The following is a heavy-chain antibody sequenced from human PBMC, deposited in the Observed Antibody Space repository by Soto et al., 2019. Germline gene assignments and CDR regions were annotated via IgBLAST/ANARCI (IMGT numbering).Heavy chain of an antibody. J-gene: IGHJ6*03. D-gene: IGHD6-13*01. Sequence: QVQLVQSGAEVKKPGASVKVSCKASGYTFTSYDINWVRQATGQGLEWMGWMNPNSGNTGYAQKFQGRVTMTRNTSISTAYMVLSSLRSEDTAVYYYARGPGSWYYYYMDVWGKGTTVTVSS. V-gene: IGHV1-8*01. CDR1: GYTFTSYD. CDR3: ARGPGSWYYYYMDV. CDR2: MNPNSGNT.